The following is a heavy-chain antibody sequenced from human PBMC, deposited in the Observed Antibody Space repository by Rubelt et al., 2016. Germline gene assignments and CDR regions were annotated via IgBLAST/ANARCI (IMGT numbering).Heavy chain of an antibody. V-gene: IGHV3-30*14. J-gene: IGHJ4*02. CDR3: ARDYPAGRAVAGFFDY. CDR2: ISYDGSNK. CDR1: GFTFSSYA. D-gene: IGHD6-19*01. Sequence: GFTFSSYAMHWVRQAPGKGLEWVAVISYDGSNKYYADSVKGRFTISRDNSKNTLYLQMNSLRAEDTAVYYCARDYPAGRAVAGFFDYWGQGTLVTVSS.